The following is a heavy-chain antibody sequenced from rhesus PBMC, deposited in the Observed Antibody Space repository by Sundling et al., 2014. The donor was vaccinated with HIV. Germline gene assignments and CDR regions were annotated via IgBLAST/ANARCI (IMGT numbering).Heavy chain of an antibody. D-gene: IGHD3-34*01. CDR2: IYGSGSNT. J-gene: IGHJ4*01. CDR3: AILGGPKFDS. V-gene: IGHV4-169*01. CDR1: GGSISSNY. Sequence: QVQLQESGPGLVKPSETLSLTCAVSGGSISSNYWSWIRQAPGKGLEWIGYIYGSGSNTNYNPSLKSRVTLSVDTSKNQFSLKVTSVTAADTAVYYCAILGGPKFDSWGQGVLVTVSS.